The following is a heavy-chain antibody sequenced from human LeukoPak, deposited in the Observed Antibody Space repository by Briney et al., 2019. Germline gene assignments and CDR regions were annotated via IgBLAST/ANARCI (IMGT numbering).Heavy chain of an antibody. Sequence: GGSLRLSCAASGFTFSSYSMNWVRQAPGKGLEWVSSISSSSSYIYYADSVKGRFTISRDNAKNSLYLQMNSLRAEDTAVYYCAREEEGYDPGTDYYYYYMDVWGKGTTVTVSS. CDR1: GFTFSSYS. CDR3: AREEEGYDPGTDYYYYYMDV. V-gene: IGHV3-21*04. CDR2: ISSSSSYI. D-gene: IGHD5-12*01. J-gene: IGHJ6*03.